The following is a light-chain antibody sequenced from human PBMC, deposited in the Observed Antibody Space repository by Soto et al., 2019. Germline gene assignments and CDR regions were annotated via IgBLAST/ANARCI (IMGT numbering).Light chain of an antibody. V-gene: IGKV3-11*01. J-gene: IGKJ5*01. CDR3: QQRNIWPPVT. CDR1: PSVTNF. Sequence: EIVLTQSPATLSLSPGERATLSCRASPSVTNFLAWYQQKPGQAPRLLIYGAFNRATGIPARFSGSGSGTHFTLTISSLEPEDFAVYYCQQRNIWPPVTFGQGTRLEMK. CDR2: GAF.